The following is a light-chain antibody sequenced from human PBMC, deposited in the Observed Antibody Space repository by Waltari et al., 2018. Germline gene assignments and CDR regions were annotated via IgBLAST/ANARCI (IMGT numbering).Light chain of an antibody. CDR1: QSISSW. J-gene: IGKJ1*01. Sequence: IQMTQSPSTLSASVGDRVTITCRASQSISSWLAWYQQKPGKAPKLLIYKASSVESGVPSRFSGSGSGTEFTLTISSLKPDDFASYYCQQYNTYPWTFGQGTKVEIK. CDR2: KAS. V-gene: IGKV1-5*03. CDR3: QQYNTYPWT.